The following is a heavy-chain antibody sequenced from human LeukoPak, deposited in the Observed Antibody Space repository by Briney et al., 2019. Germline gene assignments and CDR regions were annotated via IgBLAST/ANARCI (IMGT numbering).Heavy chain of an antibody. Sequence: PGGSLRLSCAASGFTFSSYAMSWVRQAPGKGLEWVSYISSSSSYTNYADSVKGRFTISRDNAKNSLYLQMNSLRAEDTAVYYCARGRDYYDTNYFDYWGQGTLVTVSS. V-gene: IGHV3-21*05. CDR2: ISSSSSYT. D-gene: IGHD3-22*01. J-gene: IGHJ4*02. CDR3: ARGRDYYDTNYFDY. CDR1: GFTFSSYA.